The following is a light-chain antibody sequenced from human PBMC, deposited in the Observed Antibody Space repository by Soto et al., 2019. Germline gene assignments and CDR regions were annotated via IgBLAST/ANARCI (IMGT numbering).Light chain of an antibody. CDR3: PQNHTAPMYT. Sequence: DIQMTQSPSSLSASLGDRVTISCRASQNINRYLNWYQQRPGQAPKLLIYAASTLESGVRSRFSRSGSTTDFALTISALQPQDCATYNRPQNHTAPMYTYGPGTKLAIK. J-gene: IGKJ2*01. CDR1: QNINRY. CDR2: AAS. V-gene: IGKV1-39*01.